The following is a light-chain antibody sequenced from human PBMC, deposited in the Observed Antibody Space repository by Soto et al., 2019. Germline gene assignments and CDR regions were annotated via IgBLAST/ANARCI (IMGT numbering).Light chain of an antibody. Sequence: ELVLTQSPATLSLSPGEIATLACRASQSVGSYLAWYQQKFGQAPRLLIYDASNRATGIPARFSGSGSATDFTLTISSLEPEEFAIYYCQQRYNWPLTFGQGTKVDIK. CDR2: DAS. J-gene: IGKJ1*01. CDR3: QQRYNWPLT. CDR1: QSVGSY. V-gene: IGKV3-11*01.